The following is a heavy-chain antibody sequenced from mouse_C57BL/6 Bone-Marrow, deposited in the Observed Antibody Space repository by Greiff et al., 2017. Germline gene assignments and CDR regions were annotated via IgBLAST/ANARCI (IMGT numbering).Heavy chain of an antibody. Sequence: EVQLKESGPGLVKPSQSLSLTCSVTGYSITSGYYWNWIRQFPGNKLEWMGYIRYDGSNNYNPSLKNRISITRDTSKNQFFLKLNSVTTEDTATYYCARCFYYGPIAYWGQGTLVTVSA. D-gene: IGHD1-1*01. J-gene: IGHJ3*01. CDR2: IRYDGSN. CDR3: ARCFYYGPIAY. V-gene: IGHV3-6*01. CDR1: GYSITSGYY.